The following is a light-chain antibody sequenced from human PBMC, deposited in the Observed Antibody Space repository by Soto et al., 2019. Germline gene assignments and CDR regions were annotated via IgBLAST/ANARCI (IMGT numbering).Light chain of an antibody. CDR3: QQYGSSPEWT. V-gene: IGKV3-20*01. CDR2: GAS. CDR1: QSVSSSY. J-gene: IGKJ1*01. Sequence: SLVTVLLRLGERTPLSCRAIQSVSSSYLAWYQQKPGQAPRLLIYGASSRATGIPDRFSGSGSGTDFTLTISRLEAEDFAVYYCQQYGSSPEWTFGQGTKVDI.